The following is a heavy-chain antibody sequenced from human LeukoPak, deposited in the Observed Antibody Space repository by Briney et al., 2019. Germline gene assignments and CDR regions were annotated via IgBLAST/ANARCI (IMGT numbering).Heavy chain of an antibody. CDR2: ISGSGGST. Sequence: GGSLRLSCAASGFTFSSSAMSWVRQAPGKGLKWVSAISGSGGSTYYADSVKGRFTISRDNSKNTLYLQMNSLRAEDTAVYYCEKDLEYSGYDLYYFDYWGQGTLVTVSS. CDR3: EKDLEYSGYDLYYFDY. J-gene: IGHJ4*02. D-gene: IGHD5-12*01. V-gene: IGHV3-23*01. CDR1: GFTFSSSA.